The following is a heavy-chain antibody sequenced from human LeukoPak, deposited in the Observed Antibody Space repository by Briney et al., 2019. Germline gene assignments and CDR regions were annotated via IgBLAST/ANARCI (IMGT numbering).Heavy chain of an antibody. J-gene: IGHJ3*02. CDR3: ARERSVGATAPDAFGI. CDR1: GFTVTVSRNY. CDR2: ISSHSSYI. Sequence: GGSLRLSCIASGFTVTVSRNYMNWVRQAPGKGLEWVSSISSHSSYIYYADSLKGRFTISRDNAKNSLYLQMNSLRAEDTAVYYCARERSVGATAPDAFGIWGQGTMVTVSS. V-gene: IGHV3-21*01. D-gene: IGHD1-26*01.